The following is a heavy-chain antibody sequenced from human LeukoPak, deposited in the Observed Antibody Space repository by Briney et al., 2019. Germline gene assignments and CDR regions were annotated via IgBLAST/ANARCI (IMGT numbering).Heavy chain of an antibody. CDR3: ARVWSSGYYFDY. V-gene: IGHV4-38-2*02. J-gene: IGHJ4*02. D-gene: IGHD3-22*01. CDR1: GYSISSGYY. Sequence: PSETLSLTCTVSGYSISSGYYWGWIRQPPGKGLEWIGSIYHSGSTNYNPSLKSRVTISVDTSKNQFSLKLSSVTAADTAVYYCARVWSSGYYFDYWGQGTLVTVSS. CDR2: IYHSGST.